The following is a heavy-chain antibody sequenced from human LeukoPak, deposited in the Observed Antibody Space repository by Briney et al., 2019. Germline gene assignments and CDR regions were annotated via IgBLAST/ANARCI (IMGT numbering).Heavy chain of an antibody. V-gene: IGHV3-23*01. CDR3: AKDRSAIDPFYFDL. CDR1: GFTFSNCA. D-gene: IGHD6-25*01. J-gene: IGHJ4*01. CDR2: ISGSGQKT. Sequence: PGGSLRISCAASGFTFSNCATNWVRQTPGKGLEWVSGISGSGQKTFYADSVKGRFTISRDNVKQMVFLQMDNVRADDTAIYYCAKDRSAIDPFYFDLWGHGILVPVSS.